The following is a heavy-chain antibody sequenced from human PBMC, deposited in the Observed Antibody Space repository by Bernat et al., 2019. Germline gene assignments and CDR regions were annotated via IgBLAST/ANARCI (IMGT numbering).Heavy chain of an antibody. CDR2: IDWDDDK. CDR1: GFSLSTSGMR. Sequence: QVTLKESGPALVKPTQTLTLTCTFSGFSLSTSGMRVSWIRQPPGMALEWLARIDWDDDKFYSTSLKTRLTISKATSKNQVVLTMTNMGPVDTATFYCARSGYACGRHYFDHWGQGTMVTVSS. CDR3: ARSGYACGRHYFDH. J-gene: IGHJ4*02. D-gene: IGHD2-2*01. V-gene: IGHV2-70*04.